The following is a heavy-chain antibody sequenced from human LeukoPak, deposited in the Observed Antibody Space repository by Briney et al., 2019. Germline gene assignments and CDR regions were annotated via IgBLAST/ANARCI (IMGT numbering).Heavy chain of an antibody. Sequence: GESLKISCAASGFTVSSNYMSWVRQAPGKGLEWVSVIYSGGSTYYADSVKGRFAISRDNSKNTLYLQMSSLRAEDTAVYYCARDTSDYFGSGTYGSDFWGQGTLVTVSS. CDR1: GFTVSSNY. V-gene: IGHV3-66*01. J-gene: IGHJ4*02. D-gene: IGHD3-10*01. CDR3: ARDTSDYFGSGTYGSDF. CDR2: IYSGGST.